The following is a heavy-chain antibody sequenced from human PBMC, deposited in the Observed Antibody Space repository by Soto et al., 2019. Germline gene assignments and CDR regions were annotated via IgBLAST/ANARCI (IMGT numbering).Heavy chain of an antibody. CDR1: GGSISRGDYY. J-gene: IGHJ6*02. CDR3: ARAPVRNYDFWSGPLGDPYGLDV. Sequence: SETLSLTCTVSGGSISRGDYYWSWIRQPPGRGLEWIGYIYYSGSTYYNPSLKSRVTISVDTSNNQFSLRLSSVTAADTAVYYCARAPVRNYDFWSGPLGDPYGLDVWGQGTPVNVSS. CDR2: IYYSGST. D-gene: IGHD3-3*01. V-gene: IGHV4-30-4*01.